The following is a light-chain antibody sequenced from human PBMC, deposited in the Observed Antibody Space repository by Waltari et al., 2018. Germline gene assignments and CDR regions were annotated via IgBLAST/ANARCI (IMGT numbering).Light chain of an antibody. CDR2: DKN. V-gene: IGLV3-19*01. CDR3: HSRDASGVAGS. Sequence: SSELTQDPAVSVAMGQTVRITCQGDSLRSYYASWYQQRPGQAPILVIYDKNNRPSGVPDRVSGSSSHNTGSLTITGAQAEDEASYCCHSRDASGVAGSFGGGTKLTVL. CDR1: SLRSYY. J-gene: IGLJ2*01.